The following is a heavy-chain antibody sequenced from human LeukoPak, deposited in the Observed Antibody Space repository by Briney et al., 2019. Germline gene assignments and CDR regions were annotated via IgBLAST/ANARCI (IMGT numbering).Heavy chain of an antibody. D-gene: IGHD1-26*01. CDR3: AREAGGSDTYYFDY. V-gene: IGHV1-2*06. CDR2: INPQSGGI. Sequence: ASVKVSCKASGYTYTRYYIHWVRQAPGQGLEWMGRINPQSGGITYVQKYQGRVTMTKDTALSTASMELSGLRFDDTAVYYCAREAGGSDTYYFDYCGEGVLVTVSS. J-gene: IGHJ4*02. CDR1: GYTYTRYY.